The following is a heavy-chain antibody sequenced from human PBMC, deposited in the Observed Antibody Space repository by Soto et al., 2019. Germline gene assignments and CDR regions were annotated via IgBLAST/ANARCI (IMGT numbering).Heavy chain of an antibody. CDR1: GFTFSSYG. Sequence: QVQLVESGGGVVQPGRSLRLSCAASGFTFSSYGMHWVRQAPGKGLEWVAVIWYDGSNKYYADSVKGRFTISRDNSKNTLYLQMNSLRAEDTAVYYCARDGRGNYDLWSGHRAFDIWGQGTMVTVSS. J-gene: IGHJ3*02. CDR2: IWYDGSNK. V-gene: IGHV3-33*01. D-gene: IGHD3-3*01. CDR3: ARDGRGNYDLWSGHRAFDI.